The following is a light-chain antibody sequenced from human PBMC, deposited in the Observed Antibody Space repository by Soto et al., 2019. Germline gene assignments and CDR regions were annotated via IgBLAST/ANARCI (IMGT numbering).Light chain of an antibody. Sequence: DIVMTQSPLSLPVTLGQSASISCRSSQSLLYSDGDTYLSWFQQRPGQSPRRLIYKVSKRDSGGPDRFVGSGSGTVFTLKITRVQADDVGLYYCMQGKHWLYTFGQGTKVEI. CDR2: KVS. J-gene: IGKJ2*01. V-gene: IGKV2-30*01. CDR1: QSLLYSDGDTY. CDR3: MQGKHWLYT.